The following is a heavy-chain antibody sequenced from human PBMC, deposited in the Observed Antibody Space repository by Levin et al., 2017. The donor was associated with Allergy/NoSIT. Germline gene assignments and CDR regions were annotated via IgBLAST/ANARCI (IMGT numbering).Heavy chain of an antibody. D-gene: IGHD3-10*01. CDR1: GFTFSDHY. J-gene: IGHJ6*03. Sequence: GGSLRLSCAASGFTFSDHYMDWVRQAPGKGLEWVGRTRNKANSYTTEYAASVKGRFTISRDDSKNSLYLQMNSLKTEDTAVYYCARGAWITMVRGALFYYYYMDVWGKGTTVTVSS. CDR3: ARGAWITMVRGALFYYYYMDV. CDR2: TRNKANSYTT. V-gene: IGHV3-72*01.